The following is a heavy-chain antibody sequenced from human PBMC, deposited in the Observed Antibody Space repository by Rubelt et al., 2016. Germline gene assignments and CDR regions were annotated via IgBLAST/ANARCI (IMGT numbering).Heavy chain of an antibody. J-gene: IGHJ5*02. CDR1: GYTFTSYG. D-gene: IGHD3-16*01. V-gene: IGHV1-18*01. CDR2: ISAYNGNT. Sequence: QVQLVQSGAEVKKPGASVKVSCKASGYTFTSYGISWVRQAPGQGLEWMGWISAYNGNTNYAQKLQGRVTMTTDTSTSTAYMELRSLRSDDTAVYYWARVMITFGGVSGVGWFDPWGQGTLVTVSS. CDR3: ARVMITFGGVSGVGWFDP.